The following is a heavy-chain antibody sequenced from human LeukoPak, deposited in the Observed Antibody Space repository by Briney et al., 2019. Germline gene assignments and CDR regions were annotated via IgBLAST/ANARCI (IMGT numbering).Heavy chain of an antibody. J-gene: IGHJ4*02. D-gene: IGHD6-13*01. V-gene: IGHV4-59*08. CDR1: GGSISSYY. CDR2: IYYSGGT. CDR3: ARHFTPAAAGSIDY. Sequence: RSETLSLTCTVSGGSISSYYWSWIRQPPGKGLEWIGYIYYSGGTNYNPSLKSRVAISVDTSKNQFSLKLSSVTAADTAVYYCARHFTPAAAGSIDYWGQGTLVTVSS.